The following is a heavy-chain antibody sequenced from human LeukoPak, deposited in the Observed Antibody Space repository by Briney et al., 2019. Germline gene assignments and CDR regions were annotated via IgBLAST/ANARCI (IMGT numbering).Heavy chain of an antibody. CDR3: AKDWMDIVVVPAAISLTTGYGMDV. Sequence: PGRSLRLSCAASGFTFSSYGMHWVRQAPGKGLEWVAVISYDGSNKYYADSVKGRFTISRDNSKNTLYLQMNSLRAEDTAVYYCAKDWMDIVVVPAAISLTTGYGMDVWGQGTTVTVSS. CDR1: GFTFSSYG. D-gene: IGHD2-2*02. CDR2: ISYDGSNK. J-gene: IGHJ6*02. V-gene: IGHV3-30*18.